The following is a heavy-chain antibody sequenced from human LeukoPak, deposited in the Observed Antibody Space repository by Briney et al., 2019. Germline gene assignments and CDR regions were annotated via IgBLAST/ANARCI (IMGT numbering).Heavy chain of an antibody. Sequence: GGSLRLSCAASGFTFSSYGMHWVRQAPGKGLEWVAVIWYDGSNKYYADSVKGRFTISRDNSKNTLYLQMNSLRAEDTAVYYCAREISITMVRGAFDPWGQGTLVTVSP. V-gene: IGHV3-33*01. CDR1: GFTFSSYG. CDR2: IWYDGSNK. CDR3: AREISITMVRGAFDP. J-gene: IGHJ5*02. D-gene: IGHD3-10*01.